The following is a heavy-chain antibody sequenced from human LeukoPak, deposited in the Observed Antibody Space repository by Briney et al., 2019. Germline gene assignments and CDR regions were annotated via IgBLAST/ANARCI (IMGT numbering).Heavy chain of an antibody. J-gene: IGHJ5*02. CDR2: ISAYNGNT. V-gene: IGHV1-18*01. Sequence: ASVKVSCKASGYTFTSYGISWVRQAPGQGLEWMGWISAYNGNTNYAQKLQGRVTMTRDMSTGTVYMELSSLTSEDTAVYYCAREAITIFGLVRTQTTKGPHRFDPWGQGTLVTVSS. CDR3: AREAITIFGLVRTQTTKGPHRFDP. D-gene: IGHD3-3*01. CDR1: GYTFTSYG.